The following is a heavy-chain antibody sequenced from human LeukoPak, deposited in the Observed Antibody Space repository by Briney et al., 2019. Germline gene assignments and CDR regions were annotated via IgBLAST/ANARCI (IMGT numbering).Heavy chain of an antibody. V-gene: IGHV3-53*01. CDR3: AREDCNGGSCYSAYFQH. D-gene: IGHD2-15*01. Sequence: GGSLRLSCAASGFTVSSNYMSWVRQAPGKGLEWVSVIYGGGSTYYADSVKGRFTISRDNSKNTLYLQMNSLRVEDTAVYHCAREDCNGGSCYSAYFQHWGQGTLVTVSS. CDR1: GFTVSSNY. CDR2: IYGGGST. J-gene: IGHJ1*01.